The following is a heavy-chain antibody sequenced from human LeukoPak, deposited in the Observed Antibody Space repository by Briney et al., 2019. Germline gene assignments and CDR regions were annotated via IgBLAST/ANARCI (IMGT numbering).Heavy chain of an antibody. CDR1: GFTFSSYA. CDR3: AKDLEIVVVITLDY. D-gene: IGHD3-22*01. CDR2: ISYDGSNK. Sequence: PGGSLRVSCAASGFTFSSYAMHWVRQAPGKGLEWVAVISYDGSNKYYADSVKGRFTISRDNSKNTLYLQMNSLRAEDTAVYYCAKDLEIVVVITLDYWGQGTLVTVSS. V-gene: IGHV3-30-3*01. J-gene: IGHJ4*02.